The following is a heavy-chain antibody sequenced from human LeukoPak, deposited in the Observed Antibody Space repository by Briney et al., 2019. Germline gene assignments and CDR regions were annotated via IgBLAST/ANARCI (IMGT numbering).Heavy chain of an antibody. J-gene: IGHJ3*02. D-gene: IGHD6-13*01. CDR1: GFTFNTYA. V-gene: IGHV3-23*01. CDR3: AKDLLSSSWYLEWAFDI. CDR2: IMGSGGGA. Sequence: GGSLRLSCAASGFTFNTYAMTWVRQTPGKGLEWVSSIMGSGGGAYYEDSVKGRFTISRDNSKNTLYLQMNSLRAEDTAVYYCAKDLLSSSWYLEWAFDIWGQGTMVTVSS.